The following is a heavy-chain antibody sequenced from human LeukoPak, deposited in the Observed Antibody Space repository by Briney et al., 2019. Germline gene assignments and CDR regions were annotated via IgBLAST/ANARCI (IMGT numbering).Heavy chain of an antibody. CDR1: GFTFSNYA. Sequence: PGGSLRLSCAASGFTFSNYAMSWVRQAPGKGLEWAAAISSSGDSTYYADSVKGRFTISRDNSKNTLYLQMNSLRAEDTAVYYCAKDRGEGTSFDYWARETLFPVSS. J-gene: IGHJ4*02. CDR3: AKDRGEGTSFDY. CDR2: ISSSGDST. D-gene: IGHD3-10*01. V-gene: IGHV3-23*01.